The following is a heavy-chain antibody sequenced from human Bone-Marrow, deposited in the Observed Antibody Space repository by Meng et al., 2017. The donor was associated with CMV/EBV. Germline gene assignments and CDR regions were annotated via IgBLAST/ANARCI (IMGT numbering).Heavy chain of an antibody. Sequence: VTSYDINWVRQATGQGLEWMGWMNPNSGNTGYAQKFQGRVTITRNTSISTAYMELSSLRSEDTAVYYCARGRPHCSSTSCYYNWFDPWGQGTLVTVSS. CDR2: MNPNSGNT. V-gene: IGHV1-8*03. CDR3: ARGRPHCSSTSCYYNWFDP. CDR1: VTSYD. D-gene: IGHD2-2*01. J-gene: IGHJ5*02.